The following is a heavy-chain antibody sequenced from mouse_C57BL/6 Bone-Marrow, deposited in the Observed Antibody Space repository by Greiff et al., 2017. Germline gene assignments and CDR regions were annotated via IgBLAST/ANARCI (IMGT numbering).Heavy chain of an antibody. J-gene: IGHJ2*01. D-gene: IGHD1-1*01. Sequence: QVQLKQSGAELVRPGASVTLSCKASGYTFTDYEMHWVKQTPVHGLEWIGAIDPETGGTAYNQKFKGKAILTADKSSSTAYMELRSLTSEDSAVYYCTRPTTGGNYFDYWGQGTTLTVSS. V-gene: IGHV1-15*01. CDR1: GYTFTDYE. CDR2: IDPETGGT. CDR3: TRPTTGGNYFDY.